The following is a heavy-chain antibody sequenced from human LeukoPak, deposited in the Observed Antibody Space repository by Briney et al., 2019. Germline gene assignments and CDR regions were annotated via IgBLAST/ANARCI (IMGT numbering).Heavy chain of an antibody. D-gene: IGHD2-15*01. CDR2: MNPNSGNT. V-gene: IGHV1-8*01. CDR1: GYTFTSYD. Sequence: GASVKVSCKASGYTFTSYDINWVRQATGQGLEWMGWMNPNSGNTGYAQKFQGRVTMTRNTSISTAYMELSSLRSEDTAVYYRARDCSGGSCYRVFGYWGQGTLVTVSS. CDR3: ARDCSGGSCYRVFGY. J-gene: IGHJ4*02.